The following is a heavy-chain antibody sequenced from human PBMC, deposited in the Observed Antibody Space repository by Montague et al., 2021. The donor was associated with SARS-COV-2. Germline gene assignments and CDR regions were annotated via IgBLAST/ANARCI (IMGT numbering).Heavy chain of an antibody. CDR1: GASTNSNSYY. CDR3: ARIVGDCYSDSGYAVR. Sequence: SETLSLTCAVSGASTNSNSYYWGWIRQPPGKGLDWIGSFYYTGYTCYTPSLKSRVTISGDTSKNQFSLKLTSVTAADTAVYYCARIVGDCYSDSGYAVRWGQGTVVTVSS. J-gene: IGHJ4*02. D-gene: IGHD2-21*01. V-gene: IGHV4-39*01. CDR2: FYYTGYT.